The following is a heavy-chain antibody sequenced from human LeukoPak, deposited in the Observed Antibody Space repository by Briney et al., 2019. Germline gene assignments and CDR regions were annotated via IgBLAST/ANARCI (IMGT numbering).Heavy chain of an antibody. CDR1: GFTFSDHY. Sequence: GGSLRLSCAASGFTFSDHYMKWIRQAPGKGLDWVSYISSSGTIIYYADSVKGRFTISRDNAKNSLFLEMNSLTAEDTAVYYCVREFCTGGACYNDYWGQETLVTVSS. CDR3: VREFCTGGACYNDY. CDR2: ISSSGTII. V-gene: IGHV3-11*04. J-gene: IGHJ4*02. D-gene: IGHD2-8*02.